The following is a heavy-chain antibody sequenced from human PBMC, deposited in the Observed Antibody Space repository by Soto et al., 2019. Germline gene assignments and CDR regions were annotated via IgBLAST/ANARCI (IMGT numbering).Heavy chain of an antibody. CDR2: IYYSGST. J-gene: IGHJ4*02. CDR3: ARSDSSGWHFDY. CDR1: GGCISSYY. V-gene: IGHV4-59*08. D-gene: IGHD6-19*01. Sequence: PSETVSLTCTVSGGCISSYYWSWIRQPPGKGLEWIGYIYYSGSTNYNPSLKSRVTISVDTSKNQFSLKLSSVTAADTAVYFCARSDSSGWHFDYWGQGTLVTVSS.